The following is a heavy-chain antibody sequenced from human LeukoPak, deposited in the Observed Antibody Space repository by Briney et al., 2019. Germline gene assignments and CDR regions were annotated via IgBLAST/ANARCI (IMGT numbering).Heavy chain of an antibody. D-gene: IGHD6-13*01. Sequence: GGSLRLSCATSGFIFSTYALSWVRQPPGKGLEWASIISGSGGSTYHADSVKGRFTISRDSSKNTLYLQMNSLRAEDTAIYYCARVIRAAPGKGYFDYWGQGTLVTVSS. J-gene: IGHJ4*02. V-gene: IGHV3-23*01. CDR3: ARVIRAAPGKGYFDY. CDR2: ISGSGGST. CDR1: GFIFSTYA.